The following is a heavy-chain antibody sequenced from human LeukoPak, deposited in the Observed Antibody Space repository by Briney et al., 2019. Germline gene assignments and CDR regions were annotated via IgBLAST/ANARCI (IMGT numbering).Heavy chain of an antibody. D-gene: IGHD3-9*01. CDR2: IIPIFVTA. Sequence: ASVKVSCKASGGTFSSYAISWVRQAPGQGLEWMGGIIPIFVTANYAQKFQGRVTITADESTSTAYMELSSLRSEDTAVYYCARVGVEGYFDWLLNYWGQGTLVTVSS. CDR1: GGTFSSYA. V-gene: IGHV1-69*13. CDR3: ARVGVEGYFDWLLNY. J-gene: IGHJ4*02.